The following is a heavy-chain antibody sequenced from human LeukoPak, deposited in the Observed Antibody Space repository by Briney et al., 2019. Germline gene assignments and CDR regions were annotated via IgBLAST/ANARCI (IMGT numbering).Heavy chain of an antibody. CDR2: IKQGGSEK. V-gene: IGHV3-7*04. D-gene: IGHD7-27*01. Sequence: GGSLRLSCAASGFTFRSYWMSCVRQAPGKGLEWVANIKQGGSEKFCVDSVKGRFTISRDNAKNSLYLQMNSLRAEDTAVYYCARDTWGYFDLWGRGTQVTVSS. CDR1: GFTFRSYW. J-gene: IGHJ2*01. CDR3: ARDTWGYFDL.